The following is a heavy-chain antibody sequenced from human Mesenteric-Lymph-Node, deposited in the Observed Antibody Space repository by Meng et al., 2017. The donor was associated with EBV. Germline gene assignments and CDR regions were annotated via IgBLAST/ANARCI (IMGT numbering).Heavy chain of an antibody. D-gene: IGHD3-10*01. CDR1: GACITYSNL. V-gene: IGHV4-4*02. CDR2: RYHIANT. Sequence: VQLARLGLCMLSATLPRALAVVGACITYSNLWIWVRLVSGKGLELIAARYHIANTNYNPSLESRVTVSVARSNNHFSLKVTSVTAADTAVYYCARVGWGVRGSYFDYWGQGTLVTVSS. CDR3: ARVGWGVRGSYFDY. J-gene: IGHJ4*02.